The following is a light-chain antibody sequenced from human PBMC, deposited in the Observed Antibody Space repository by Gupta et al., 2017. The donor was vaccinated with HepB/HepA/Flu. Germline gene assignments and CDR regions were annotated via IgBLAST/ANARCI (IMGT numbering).Light chain of an antibody. V-gene: IGKV4-1*01. Sequence: DIVLPQSPDSLAVSLGARHHINCKSSQSVLYSSNNKNYLAWYQQKPGQPPKLLIYWASTRESGVPDRFSGSGSGTDFTLTISSLQAEDVAVYYCQQYYSLYTFGQGTKLEIK. CDR3: QQYYSLYT. J-gene: IGKJ2*01. CDR1: QSVLYSSNNKNY. CDR2: WAS.